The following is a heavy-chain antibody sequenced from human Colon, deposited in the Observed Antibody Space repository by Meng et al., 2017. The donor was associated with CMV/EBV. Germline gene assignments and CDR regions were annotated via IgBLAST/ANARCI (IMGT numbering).Heavy chain of an antibody. J-gene: IGHJ4*02. CDR2: IHNSGST. CDR1: CNPISSCKYY. Sequence: QEHLVASGPGVVKHSHPLSLTCTVPCNPISSCKYYLSWVRQTPGNALEWLGYIHNSGSTYYIPSLESRLTISIDKSKNQFYLKLTSVTAADAAVYYCVTRVPNTRDYFAVFDFWGQGTLVTVSS. V-gene: IGHV4-30-4*08. CDR3: VTRVPNTRDYFAVFDF. D-gene: IGHD4/OR15-4a*01.